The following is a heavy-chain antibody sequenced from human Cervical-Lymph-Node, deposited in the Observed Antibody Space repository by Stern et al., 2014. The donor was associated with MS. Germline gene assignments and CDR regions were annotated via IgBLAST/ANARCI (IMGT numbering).Heavy chain of an antibody. CDR1: GYTFTSNG. Sequence: DQLVESGAEVKKPGASVKVSCKASGYTFTSNGISWVRQAPGQGLEWMGWISVHSGNTNYAQSLQGRFTMTTDTSTRRAYMELRSLRADDTAMYYCARDRDHRLDVWGQGTMVTVSS. CDR2: ISVHSGNT. V-gene: IGHV1-18*01. J-gene: IGHJ3*01. D-gene: IGHD3-16*02. CDR3: ARDRDHRLDV.